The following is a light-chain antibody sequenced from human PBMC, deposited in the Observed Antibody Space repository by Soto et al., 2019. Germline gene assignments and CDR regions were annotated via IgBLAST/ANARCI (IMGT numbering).Light chain of an antibody. J-gene: IGKJ1*01. CDR3: HQYNFWPS. CDR1: QSVSSSY. V-gene: IGKV3-20*01. Sequence: EIVLTQSPGTLSLSPGERATLSCRASQSVSSSYLAWYQQKPGQAPRLLIYGASSRATGIPDRFSGSGSGTDFTLTISSLEPEDFAVYYCHQYNFWPSFGQGTKV. CDR2: GAS.